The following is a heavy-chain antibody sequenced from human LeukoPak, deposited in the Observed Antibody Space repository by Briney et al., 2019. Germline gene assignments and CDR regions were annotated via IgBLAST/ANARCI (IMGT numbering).Heavy chain of an antibody. J-gene: IGHJ4*02. Sequence: ASVKVSCKASGYTFTSYDFNWVRHATGQRPEWMGWMSPNSGDTGYAQKFQDRVTMTRKTSISTAYMELSSLRSDDTAVYYCARGPPNWGYDYWGPGTLVTVSS. V-gene: IGHV1-8*01. D-gene: IGHD7-27*01. CDR2: MSPNSGDT. CDR1: GYTFTSYD. CDR3: ARGPPNWGYDY.